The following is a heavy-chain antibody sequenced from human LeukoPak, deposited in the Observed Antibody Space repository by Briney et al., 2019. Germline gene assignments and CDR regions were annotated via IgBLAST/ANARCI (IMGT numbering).Heavy chain of an antibody. CDR3: ARGFWNYYDSSGYSPYMDV. Sequence: GASVKVSCKASGYTFTSYDINWVRQATGQGLEWMGWMNPNSGNTGYAQKFQGRVTMTRNTSISTAYMELSSLRSEDTAVYYCARGFWNYYDSSGYSPYMDVWGKGTTVTISS. J-gene: IGHJ6*03. CDR2: MNPNSGNT. V-gene: IGHV1-8*01. D-gene: IGHD3-22*01. CDR1: GYTFTSYD.